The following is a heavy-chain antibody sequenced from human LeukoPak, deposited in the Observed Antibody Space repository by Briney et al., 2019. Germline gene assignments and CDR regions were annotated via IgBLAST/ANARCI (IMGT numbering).Heavy chain of an antibody. D-gene: IGHD4-17*01. CDR1: GFTFSTYA. CDR3: ANPVRDDAFDI. J-gene: IGHJ3*02. Sequence: GGSLRLSCTASGFTFSTYAMTWVRQAPGEGLEWVSAISGSGGSTYYADSVKGRFTISRDNSKNTLYLQMNSLRAEDTAVYYCANPVRDDAFDIWGQGTMVTVSS. V-gene: IGHV3-23*01. CDR2: ISGSGGST.